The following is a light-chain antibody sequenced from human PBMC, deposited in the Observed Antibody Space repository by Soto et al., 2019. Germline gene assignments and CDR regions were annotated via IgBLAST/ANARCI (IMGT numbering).Light chain of an antibody. CDR2: LNSDGSH. V-gene: IGLV4-69*01. J-gene: IGLJ2*01. CDR3: QTWGTGSVV. CDR1: SGHSSYA. Sequence: QSVLTQSPSASASLGASVKLICTLSSGHSSYAIAWHQQQPEKGPRYLMRLNSDGSHSKGDGIPDRFSGSSSGAERYLTISSLQSEDEADYYCQTWGTGSVVLGGGTQLTVL.